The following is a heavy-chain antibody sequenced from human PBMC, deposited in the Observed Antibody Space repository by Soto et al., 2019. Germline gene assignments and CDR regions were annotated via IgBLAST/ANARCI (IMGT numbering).Heavy chain of an antibody. V-gene: IGHV3-48*02. J-gene: IGHJ5*02. Sequence: EVQLVESGGGLVQPGGSLRLSCAASGFPFSSYSMNWVRQAPGKGLEWVSYISSSNSTIYYADSVKGRFTISRDNAKNSLYLQMNSLRDEDTAVYYCARGRITIFAVVILNWFDPWGQGTLVTVSS. CDR1: GFPFSSYS. CDR2: ISSSNSTI. D-gene: IGHD3-3*01. CDR3: ARGRITIFAVVILNWFDP.